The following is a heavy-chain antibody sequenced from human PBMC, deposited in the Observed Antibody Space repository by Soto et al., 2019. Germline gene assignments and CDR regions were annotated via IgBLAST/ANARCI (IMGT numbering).Heavy chain of an antibody. CDR1: GFAFSGFA. J-gene: IGHJ4*02. CDR3: TKHLYDNSGYSKSNY. D-gene: IGHD3-22*01. CDR2: ISGSGNKI. Sequence: GGSLRLSCAASGFAFSGFAMSWVRQAPGKGLEWVSAISGSGNKIHCADSMKGRFTISRDNSKNTLDLQMNSLRAEDTAVYYCTKHLYDNSGYSKSNYWGQGTLVTVSS. V-gene: IGHV3-23*01.